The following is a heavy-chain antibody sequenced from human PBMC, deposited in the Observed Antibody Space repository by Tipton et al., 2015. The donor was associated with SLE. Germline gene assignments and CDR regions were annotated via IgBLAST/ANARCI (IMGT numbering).Heavy chain of an antibody. Sequence: TLSLTCTVSGYSISSGTYYWSWIRQPPGKGLEWIGEINHSGSTNYNPSLKSRVTISVDTSKNQFSLKLSSVTAADTAVYYCAGDLWYGGNSAPHAFDIWGQGTMVTVSS. J-gene: IGHJ3*02. D-gene: IGHD4-23*01. CDR2: INHSGST. CDR1: GYSISSGTYY. V-gene: IGHV4-38-2*02. CDR3: AGDLWYGGNSAPHAFDI.